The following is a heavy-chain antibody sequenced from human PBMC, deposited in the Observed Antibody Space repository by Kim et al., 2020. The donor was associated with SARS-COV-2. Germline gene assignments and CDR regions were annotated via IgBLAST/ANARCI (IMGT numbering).Heavy chain of an antibody. V-gene: IGHV4-31*03. CDR1: GGSISSGGYY. J-gene: IGHJ3*02. CDR2: IYYSGST. Sequence: SETLSLTCTVSGGSISSGGYYWSWIRQHPGNGLEWIGYIYYSGSTYYNPSLKSRVTISVDTSKNQFSLQLSSVTAADTALYYCARAGRRRITIFGVVGAFDIWGQGQMLTVSS. D-gene: IGHD3-3*01. CDR3: ARAGRRRITIFGVVGAFDI.